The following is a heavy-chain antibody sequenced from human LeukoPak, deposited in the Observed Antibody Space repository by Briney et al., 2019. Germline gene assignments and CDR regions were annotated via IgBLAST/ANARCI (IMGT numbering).Heavy chain of an antibody. V-gene: IGHV3-23*01. Sequence: PGRSLRLSCAASGFTFSSDAMSWVRQAPGKGLEWVSAISGSGGRRFYADSVKGRFTISRDNSKNTVYLQMSSLRAEDTAVYYCAKEARYSYGPFDFWGQGTLVTVSA. CDR1: GFTFSSDA. J-gene: IGHJ4*02. D-gene: IGHD5-18*01. CDR3: AKEARYSYGPFDF. CDR2: ISGSGGRR.